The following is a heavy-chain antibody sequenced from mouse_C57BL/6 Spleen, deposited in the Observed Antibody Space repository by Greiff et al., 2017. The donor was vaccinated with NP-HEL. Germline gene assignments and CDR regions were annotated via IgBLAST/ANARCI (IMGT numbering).Heavy chain of an antibody. D-gene: IGHD3-2*02. J-gene: IGHJ2*01. CDR1: GYTFTSYT. CDR3: ARSSSGYDFDY. Sequence: QVQLKQSGAELARPGASVKMSCKASGYTFTSYTMHWVKQRPGQGLEWIGYINPSSGYTKYNQKFKDKATLTADKSSSTAYMQLSSLTSEDSAVYYCARSSSGYDFDYWGQGTTLTVSS. V-gene: IGHV1-4*01. CDR2: INPSSGYT.